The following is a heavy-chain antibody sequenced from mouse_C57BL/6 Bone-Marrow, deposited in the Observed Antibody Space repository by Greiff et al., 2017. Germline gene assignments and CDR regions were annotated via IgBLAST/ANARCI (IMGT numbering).Heavy chain of an antibody. CDR3: APSMVTTGDYARDY. J-gene: IGHJ4*01. D-gene: IGHD2-1*01. V-gene: IGHV2-2*01. CDR2: IWSGGST. CDR1: GFSLTSYG. Sequence: VQLQQSGPGLVQPSQSLSITCTVSGFSLTSYGVHWVRQSPGKGLEWLGVIWSGGSTDYNAAFISRLSISKDNSKSQVFFKMNSLQADDTAIYYCAPSMVTTGDYARDYWGQGTSGTVSS.